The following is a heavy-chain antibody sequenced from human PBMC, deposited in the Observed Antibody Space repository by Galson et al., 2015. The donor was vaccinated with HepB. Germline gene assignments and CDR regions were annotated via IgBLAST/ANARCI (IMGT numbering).Heavy chain of an antibody. CDR2: IGGSGASI. D-gene: IGHD3-3*01. Sequence: SLRLSCAASGFTFSNYGMAWVRQAPGKGLEWVSAIGGSGASISYADSVKGRFTISRDNSKNTLHLQLDSLRVEDTAVYYCARGVVPGVFLDYFASWGQGSPVTGSS. V-gene: IGHV3-23*01. J-gene: IGHJ4*02. CDR3: ARGVVPGVFLDYFAS. CDR1: GFTFSNYG.